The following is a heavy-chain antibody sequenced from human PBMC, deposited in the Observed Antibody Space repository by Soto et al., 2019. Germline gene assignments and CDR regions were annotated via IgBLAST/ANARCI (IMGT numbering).Heavy chain of an antibody. V-gene: IGHV4-39*02. CDR3: AREGRDAHCSDGACYSDY. Sequence: SETLSLTCTVSGGSISSSRHYWGWIRQPPGKGLEWIGSIHYGGSTYNNPSLRSRVSITVDTSKNQFSLKMSSVTAADTAVYYCAREGRDAHCSDGACYSDYWGQGALVTVSS. D-gene: IGHD2-15*01. CDR2: IHYGGST. J-gene: IGHJ4*02. CDR1: GGSISSSRHY.